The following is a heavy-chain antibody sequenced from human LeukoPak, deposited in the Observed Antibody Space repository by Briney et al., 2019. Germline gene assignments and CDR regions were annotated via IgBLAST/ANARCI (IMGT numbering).Heavy chain of an antibody. V-gene: IGHV3-74*01. Sequence: GGSLRLSCAASGFTFSSYWMHWFRQAQGKGLVWVSRINSDGSSTSYADSVKGRFTISRDNAKNTLYLQMNSLRAEDTAVYYCASRLRVGATPAFDIWGQGTMVTVSS. J-gene: IGHJ3*02. D-gene: IGHD1-26*01. CDR1: GFTFSSYW. CDR3: ASRLRVGATPAFDI. CDR2: INSDGSST.